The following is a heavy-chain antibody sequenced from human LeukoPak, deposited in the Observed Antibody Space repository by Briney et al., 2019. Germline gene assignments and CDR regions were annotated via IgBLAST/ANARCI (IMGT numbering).Heavy chain of an antibody. D-gene: IGHD6-13*01. CDR3: AKVGSSWTSGGMDA. Sequence: GGSLRLSCAASGFTFSSYWMSWVRQAPGKGLEWVANIKLDGSDKYYADSVKGRFTISRDNSKNMLYLEMNSLRGEDTAVYYCAKVGSSWTSGGMDAWGQGTTVIVSS. V-gene: IGHV3-7*01. CDR2: IKLDGSDK. CDR1: GFTFSSYW. J-gene: IGHJ6*02.